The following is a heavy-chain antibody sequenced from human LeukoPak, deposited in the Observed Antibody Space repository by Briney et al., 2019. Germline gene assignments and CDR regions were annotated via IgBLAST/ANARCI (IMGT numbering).Heavy chain of an antibody. Sequence: SGGSLRLSCGASGFTLSSYGMHWVRQAPGKGLEWVAFIRYNGNNQYYADSVKGRFTISRDNSKNTLYLQMNSLKGDDTAVYYCAKDSAFYYIDVWGKGTTVIISS. CDR3: AKDSAFYYIDV. J-gene: IGHJ6*03. CDR2: IRYNGNNQ. D-gene: IGHD3-10*01. V-gene: IGHV3-30*02. CDR1: GFTLSSYG.